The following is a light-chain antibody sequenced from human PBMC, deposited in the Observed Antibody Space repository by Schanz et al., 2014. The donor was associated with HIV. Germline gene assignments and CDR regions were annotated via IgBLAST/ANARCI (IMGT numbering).Light chain of an antibody. CDR1: SSDVGDYNY. J-gene: IGLJ2*01. V-gene: IGLV2-18*02. CDR3: SSYTSSSTLV. CDR2: EVK. Sequence: QSALTQPPSASGSPGQSVTISCTGTSSDVGDYNYVSWYQQHPGTAPKLIVYEVKNRPSGVPGRFSGSKSGNTASLTISGLQAEDEADYYCSSYTSSSTLVFGGGTKLTVL.